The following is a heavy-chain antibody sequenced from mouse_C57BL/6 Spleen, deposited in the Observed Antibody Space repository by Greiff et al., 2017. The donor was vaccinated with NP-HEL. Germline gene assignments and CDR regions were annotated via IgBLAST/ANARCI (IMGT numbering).Heavy chain of an antibody. CDR1: GFTFSDYY. CDR3: ARQRGPSWFAY. Sequence: EVKLVESGGGLVQPGGSLKLSCAASGFTFSDYYMYWVRQTPEKRLEWVAYISNGGGSTYYPDTVKGRFTISRDNAKNTLYLQMSRLKSEDTAMYYCARQRGPSWFAYWGQGTLVTVSA. CDR2: ISNGGGST. J-gene: IGHJ3*01. V-gene: IGHV5-12*01.